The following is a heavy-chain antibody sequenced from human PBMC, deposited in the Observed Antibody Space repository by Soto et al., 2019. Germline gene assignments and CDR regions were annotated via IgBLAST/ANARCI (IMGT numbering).Heavy chain of an antibody. D-gene: IGHD2-21*02. V-gene: IGHV4-61*08. J-gene: IGHJ6*02. CDR3: ARARLTFPYGLDV. CDR1: GGSVNSGAYS. Sequence: QVQLQESGPGLVKPSETLSLTCTVSGGSVNSGAYSWTWIRQPPGEGLEWIGSIYYTGSTNYNPSLKSRVTVSLDTSKNQFSLNLKSVTRAETAVYYCARARLTFPYGLDVWGQGTTVSVPS. CDR2: IYYTGST.